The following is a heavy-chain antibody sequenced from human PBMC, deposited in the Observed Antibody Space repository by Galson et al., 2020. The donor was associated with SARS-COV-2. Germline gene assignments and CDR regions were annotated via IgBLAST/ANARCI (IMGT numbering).Heavy chain of an antibody. CDR3: ARDHELSGYYNYYYYGMDV. V-gene: IGHV4-4*07. Sequence: ETSETLSLTCTVSGGSISSYYWSWIRQPAGKGLEWIGRIYTSGSTNYNPSLKSRVTMSVDTSKNQFSLKLSSVTAADTAVYYCARDHELSGYYNYYYYGMDVWGQGTTVTVSS. CDR2: IYTSGST. D-gene: IGHD3-3*01. CDR1: GGSISSYY. J-gene: IGHJ6*02.